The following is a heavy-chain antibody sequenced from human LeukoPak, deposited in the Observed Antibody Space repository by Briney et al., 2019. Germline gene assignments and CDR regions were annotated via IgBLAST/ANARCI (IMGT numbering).Heavy chain of an antibody. CDR1: GGSISSGGYS. Sequence: PSQTLSLTCAVSGGSISSGGYSWSWIRQPPGKGLEWIGYIYHSGNTDYNPSVKSRVTISVDRSKNQFSLKLSSVTAADTAVYYCARSLGYFDWLNGMDDWGQGTTVTVSS. V-gene: IGHV4-30-2*01. CDR2: IYHSGNT. J-gene: IGHJ6*02. D-gene: IGHD3-9*01. CDR3: ARSLGYFDWLNGMDD.